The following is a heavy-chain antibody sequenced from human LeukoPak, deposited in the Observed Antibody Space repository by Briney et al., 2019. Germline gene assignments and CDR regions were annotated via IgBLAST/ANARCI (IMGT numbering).Heavy chain of an antibody. CDR1: GFTFSDYY. V-gene: IGHV3-11*04. Sequence: GGSLRLSCAASGFTFSDYYMSWIRQAPGKGLEWVSYISSSGSTIYYADSVKGRFTISRDNAKNSLYLQMNSLRAEDTAVYYCARDSSGWYGLNYYYYYMDVWGKGTTVTISS. CDR2: ISSSGSTI. J-gene: IGHJ6*03. D-gene: IGHD6-19*01. CDR3: ARDSSGWYGLNYYYYYMDV.